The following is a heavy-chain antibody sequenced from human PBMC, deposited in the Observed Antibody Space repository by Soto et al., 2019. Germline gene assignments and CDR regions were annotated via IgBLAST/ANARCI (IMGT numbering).Heavy chain of an antibody. Sequence: ASVKVSCKASGYTFTSYAMHWVRQAPGQRLEWMGWINAGNGNTKYSQKFQGRVTITRDTSASTAYMELSSLRSEDTAVYYCARLYCSGGSCYGPPYFDYWGQGTLVNVSS. CDR1: GYTFTSYA. CDR3: ARLYCSGGSCYGPPYFDY. D-gene: IGHD2-15*01. CDR2: INAGNGNT. V-gene: IGHV1-3*01. J-gene: IGHJ4*02.